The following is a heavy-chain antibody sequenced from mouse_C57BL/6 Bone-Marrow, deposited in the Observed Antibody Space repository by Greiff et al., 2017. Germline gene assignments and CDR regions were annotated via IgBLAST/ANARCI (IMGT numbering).Heavy chain of an antibody. CDR2: IDPSDSYT. V-gene: IGHV1-50*01. J-gene: IGHJ2*01. D-gene: IGHD2-4*01. Sequence: QVQLQQPGAELVKPGASVKLSCKASGYTFTSYWMQWVKQRPGQGLEWIGEIDPSDSYTNYTQKFKGKATLTVDTSSSPAYMQLSSLTSEDSAVYYSAREEIYYDAYDYWGQGTTLTVSS. CDR1: GYTFTSYW. CDR3: AREEIYYDAYDY.